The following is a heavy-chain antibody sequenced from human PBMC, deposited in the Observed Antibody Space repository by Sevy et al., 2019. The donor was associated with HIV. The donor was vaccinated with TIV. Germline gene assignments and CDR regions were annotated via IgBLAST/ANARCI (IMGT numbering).Heavy chain of an antibody. V-gene: IGHV3-7*01. Sequence: GGSLRLSCAASGFTFSSYWMSWVRQAPGKGLEWVANIKQDGSEKYYVDSVKGRFTITRDNAKNSLYLKMNSLRAEDTAVDYCARDSITIFGVVQRGSGFDYWGQGTLVTVSS. CDR1: GFTFSSYW. J-gene: IGHJ4*02. D-gene: IGHD3-3*01. CDR3: ARDSITIFGVVQRGSGFDY. CDR2: IKQDGSEK.